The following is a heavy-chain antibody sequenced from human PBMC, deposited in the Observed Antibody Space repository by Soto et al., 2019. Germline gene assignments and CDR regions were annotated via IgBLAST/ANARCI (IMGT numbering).Heavy chain of an antibody. CDR1: GFTFSNYG. D-gene: IGHD5-12*01. Sequence: QVQLVESGGGVVQPGRSLRLSCAASGFTFSNYGMHWVRQAPGKGLEWVATIPFDGSSTYYADSVKGRFTISRDNSKNTLFLQMNSLRAEDTAVYNCVKGVATVYKTYYFDHWGQGTLVTVSS. CDR2: IPFDGSST. V-gene: IGHV3-30*18. CDR3: VKGVATVYKTYYFDH. J-gene: IGHJ4*02.